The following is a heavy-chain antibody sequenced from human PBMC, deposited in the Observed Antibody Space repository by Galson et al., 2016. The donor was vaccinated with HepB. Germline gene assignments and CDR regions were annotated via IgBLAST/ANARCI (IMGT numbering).Heavy chain of an antibody. J-gene: IGHJ4*02. CDR1: GFTFSSYG. Sequence: SLRLPCAASGFTFSSYGMHWVRQAPGKGLEWVAVIWYDGGKKYYADSVKGRFAISRDNSKNTLYLQMNSLRAEDTAVYYCASACSSTTCYGDFDYWGQGTLVTVSS. CDR3: ASACSSTTCYGDFDY. D-gene: IGHD2-2*01. V-gene: IGHV3-33*01. CDR2: IWYDGGKK.